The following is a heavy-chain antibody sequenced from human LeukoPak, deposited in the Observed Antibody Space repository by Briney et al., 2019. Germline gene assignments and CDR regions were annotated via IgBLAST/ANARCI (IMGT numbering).Heavy chain of an antibody. CDR1: GGSFSGYY. V-gene: IGHV4-34*01. CDR3: ARPPLGDILTGYPLPHFDS. CDR2: INHSGST. D-gene: IGHD3-9*01. Sequence: SETLSLTCAVYGGSFSGYYWSWIRQPPGKGLEWIGEINHSGSTNYNPSLKSRVTISVDTSKDQFSLKLSSVTAADTAVYYCARPPLGDILTGYPLPHFDSWGQGTLVTVSS. J-gene: IGHJ4*02.